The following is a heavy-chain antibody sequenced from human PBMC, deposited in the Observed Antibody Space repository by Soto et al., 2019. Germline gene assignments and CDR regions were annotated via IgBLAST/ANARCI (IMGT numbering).Heavy chain of an antibody. J-gene: IGHJ4*02. V-gene: IGHV2-5*01. Sequence: ESGPTLVNPTQTLTLTCTFSGFSLSTYAVGVSWIRQPPGKALEWLALIYWNDDKRYSPSLKSRLTITKHTSKNQVVLTMTNVDPVDTATYYCAHGNSSSPFDYWGQGTLVTVSS. CDR2: IYWNDDK. D-gene: IGHD6-6*01. CDR1: GFSLSTYAVG. CDR3: AHGNSSSPFDY.